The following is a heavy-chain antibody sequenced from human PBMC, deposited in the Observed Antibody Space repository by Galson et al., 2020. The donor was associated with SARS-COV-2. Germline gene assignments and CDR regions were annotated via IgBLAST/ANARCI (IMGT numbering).Heavy chain of an antibody. V-gene: IGHV3-30*04. CDR1: GFTFSSYA. Sequence: GGSLRLSCAASGFTFSSYAMHWVRQAPGKGLEWVAVISYDGSNKYYADSVKGRFTISRDNSKNTLYLQMNSLRAEDTAVYYCAREGQTEGLLWFGELYYYYGMDVWGQGTTVTVSS. D-gene: IGHD3-10*01. CDR2: ISYDGSNK. J-gene: IGHJ6*02. CDR3: AREGQTEGLLWFGELYYYYGMDV.